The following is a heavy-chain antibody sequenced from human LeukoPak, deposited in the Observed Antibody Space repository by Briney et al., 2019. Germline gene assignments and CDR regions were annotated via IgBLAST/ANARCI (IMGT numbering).Heavy chain of an antibody. CDR1: GGSINSGGYY. CDR2: IYYSGST. CDR3: ARGRFGSSWPGDFDY. J-gene: IGHJ4*02. V-gene: IGHV4-61*08. D-gene: IGHD6-13*01. Sequence: SQTLSLTCTVSGGSINSGGYYWSWIRQHPGKDLEWIGYIYYSGSTNYNPSLKSRVTISVDTSKNQFSLKLSSVTAADTAVYYCARGRFGSSWPGDFDYWGQGTLVTVSS.